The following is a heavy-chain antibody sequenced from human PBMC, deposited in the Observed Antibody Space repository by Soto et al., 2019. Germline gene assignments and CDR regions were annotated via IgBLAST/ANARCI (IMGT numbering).Heavy chain of an antibody. Sequence: GGSLRLSCAASGFTFSSYAMSWFRQAPGKGLEWVSAISGSGGSTYYADSVKGRFTISRDNSKNTLYLQMNSLRAEDTAVYYCAKAAHIAVAGNGYFDYWGQGTLVTVSS. CDR2: ISGSGGST. CDR3: AKAAHIAVAGNGYFDY. V-gene: IGHV3-23*01. J-gene: IGHJ4*02. CDR1: GFTFSSYA. D-gene: IGHD6-19*01.